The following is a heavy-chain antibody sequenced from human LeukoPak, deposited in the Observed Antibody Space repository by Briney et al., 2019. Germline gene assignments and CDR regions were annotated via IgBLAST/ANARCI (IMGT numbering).Heavy chain of an antibody. CDR3: ARGVGFSGYLHAFDI. D-gene: IGHD3-22*01. Sequence: PSETLSLTCTVSGGSISSGSYYWSWIRQPAGKGLEWIGRIYTSGSTNYSPSLKSRVTISVDTSKNQFSLKLSSVTAADTAVYYCARGVGFSGYLHAFDIWGQGTMVTVSS. CDR1: GGSISSGSYY. J-gene: IGHJ3*02. V-gene: IGHV4-61*02. CDR2: IYTSGST.